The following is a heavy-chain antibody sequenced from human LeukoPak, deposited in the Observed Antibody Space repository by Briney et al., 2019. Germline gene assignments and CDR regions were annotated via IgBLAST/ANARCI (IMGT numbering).Heavy chain of an antibody. CDR2: AYRSGGT. Sequence: PSGTLSLTCAVSGDSISDKYWWRWVRQFPDQGLEWIGEAYRSGGTSYNPSLKSRVTVSIDYSKNQFSLNLSSVTAADTAVYYCGRHANGDSSAAFDLWGQGTMVFVSS. V-gene: IGHV4-4*02. J-gene: IGHJ3*01. D-gene: IGHD2-8*01. CDR1: GDSISDKYW. CDR3: GRHANGDSSAAFDL.